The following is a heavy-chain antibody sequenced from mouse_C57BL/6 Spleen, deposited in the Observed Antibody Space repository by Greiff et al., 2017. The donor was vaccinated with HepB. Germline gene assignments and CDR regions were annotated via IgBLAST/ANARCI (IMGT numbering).Heavy chain of an antibody. V-gene: IGHV1-64*01. CDR1: GYTFTSYW. J-gene: IGHJ2*01. Sequence: QVQLQQPGAELVKPGASVKLSCKASGYTFTSYWMHWVKQRPGQGLEWIGMIHPNSGSTNYNEKFKSKATLTVDKSSSTAYMQLSSLTSEDSAVYYCARWEYSDGLFDYWGQGTTLTVSS. CDR2: IHPNSGST. D-gene: IGHD2-12*01. CDR3: ARWEYSDGLFDY.